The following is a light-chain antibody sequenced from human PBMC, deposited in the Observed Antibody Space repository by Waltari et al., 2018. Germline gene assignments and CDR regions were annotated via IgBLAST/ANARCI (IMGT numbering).Light chain of an antibody. Sequence: QSALTQPASLSGSPGQSLTISCTGSSSDVGTYNLVSWYQQHPGKAPKLIIYDVTKRPPGVSDRFSVSKSGNTASLTISGLQAEDEADYYCSSYAGSNTYVFGTGTKVTVL. CDR1: SSDVGTYNL. J-gene: IGLJ1*01. V-gene: IGLV2-23*02. CDR2: DVT. CDR3: SSYAGSNTYV.